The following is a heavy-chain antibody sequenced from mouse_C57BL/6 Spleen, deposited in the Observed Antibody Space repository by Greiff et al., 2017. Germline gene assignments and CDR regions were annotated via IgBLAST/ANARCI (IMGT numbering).Heavy chain of an antibody. D-gene: IGHD2-4*01. CDR3: ASSFDYDWDLEV. Sequence: VQLQQSGAELVKPGASVKLSCTASGFNIKDYYMHWVKQRPEQGLEWIGGIDPEDGDTTYAPKFPGKATITADTSSNTAYLQLSSLTSEDTAVYYCASSFDYDWDLEVWGTGTTVTVSS. J-gene: IGHJ1*03. CDR1: GFNIKDYY. V-gene: IGHV14-2*01. CDR2: IDPEDGDT.